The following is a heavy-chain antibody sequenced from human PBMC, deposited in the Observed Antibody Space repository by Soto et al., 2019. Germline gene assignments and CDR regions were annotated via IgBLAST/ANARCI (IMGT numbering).Heavy chain of an antibody. CDR1: GFTFSSYA. J-gene: IGHJ4*02. V-gene: IGHV3-30-3*01. CDR2: ISYDGSNK. CDR3: ARDRYIAAAGTPNY. D-gene: IGHD6-13*01. Sequence: GGSLRLSCAASGFTFSSYAMHWVRQAPGKGLEWVAVISYDGSNKYYADSVKGRFTISRDNSKNTLYLQMNSLRAEDTAVYYCARDRYIAAAGTPNYWGQGTLVTVSS.